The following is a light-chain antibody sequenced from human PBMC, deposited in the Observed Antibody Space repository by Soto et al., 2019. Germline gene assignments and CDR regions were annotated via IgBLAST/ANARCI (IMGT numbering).Light chain of an antibody. CDR3: KQLKNSPLI. Sequence: DIQLTQSPSFLSASVGDRVTITCRASQDISSYLAWYQQKPGKAPKLLIYGASTLQSGVPSRFSGSGSGTELTLTISSLQPEVFATYSCKQLKNSPLIFGGGTKVDIK. V-gene: IGKV1-9*01. CDR1: QDISSY. J-gene: IGKJ4*01. CDR2: GAS.